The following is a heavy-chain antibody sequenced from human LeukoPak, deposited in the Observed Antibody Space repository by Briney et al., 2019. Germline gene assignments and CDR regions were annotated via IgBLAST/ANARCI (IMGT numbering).Heavy chain of an antibody. D-gene: IGHD1-26*01. CDR3: ARHFLTKGSYAESWFDP. J-gene: IGHJ5*02. Sequence: SQTLSLTCSVSGGSISNNTYYWRWLRQPAGKGLEWIGRIYSSGNTNYNPSLKSRVTISVDTSKNQFSLKLSSVTAADTAVYYCARHFLTKGSYAESWFDPWGQGTLVTVSS. CDR1: GGSISNNTYY. CDR2: IYSSGNT. V-gene: IGHV4-61*02.